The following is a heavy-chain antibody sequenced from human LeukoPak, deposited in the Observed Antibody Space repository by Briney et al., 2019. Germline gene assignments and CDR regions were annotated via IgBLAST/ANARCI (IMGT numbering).Heavy chain of an antibody. CDR3: ARDSSSGPNDAFDI. CDR1: GFTVSSNY. V-gene: IGHV3-66*01. D-gene: IGHD3-22*01. Sequence: PGGSLRLSCAASGFTVSSNYMSWVRQAPGEGLEWVSVIYSGGSTYYADSVKGRFTISRDNSKNTLYLQINSLRAEDTAVYYCARDSSSGPNDAFDIWGQGTMVTVSS. J-gene: IGHJ3*02. CDR2: IYSGGST.